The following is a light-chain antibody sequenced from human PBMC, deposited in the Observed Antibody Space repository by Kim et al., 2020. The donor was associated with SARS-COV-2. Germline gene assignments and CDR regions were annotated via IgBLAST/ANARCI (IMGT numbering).Light chain of an antibody. Sequence: SYELTQPPSVSVSPGQTARITCSGDALPKQYAYWYQQKPGQAPVLVIYKDSERPSGIPERFSGSSSGTTVTLTISGFPAEDEADYYCQSADSSCTVVFGG. CDR1: ALPKQY. CDR3: QSADSSCTVV. CDR2: KDS. J-gene: IGLJ2*01. V-gene: IGLV3-25*03.